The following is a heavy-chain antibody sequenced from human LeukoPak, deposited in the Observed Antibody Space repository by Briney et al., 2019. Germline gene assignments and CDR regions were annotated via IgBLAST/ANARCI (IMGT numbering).Heavy chain of an antibody. CDR1: GFTFSAYA. CDR2: IIGNAAST. J-gene: IGHJ4*01. D-gene: IGHD4-17*01. CDR3: AKDREPHGAWESYY. Sequence: PGGSLRLSCAASGFTFSAYAMSWVRQAPGEGLEWVSGIIGNAASTYYADSVRCRFTISRDNSTNTLYLQTHSRRVEDTATQYCAKDREPHGAWESYYWGQRNLVSVSS. V-gene: IGHV3-23*01.